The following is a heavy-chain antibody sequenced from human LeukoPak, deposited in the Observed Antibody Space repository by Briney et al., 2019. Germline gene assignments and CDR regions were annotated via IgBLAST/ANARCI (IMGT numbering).Heavy chain of an antibody. V-gene: IGHV3-53*01. J-gene: IGHJ2*01. CDR3: AGVALAGNFIDP. Sequence: PGGSLRLSCAASGFTVSSSYMSWVRQAPGKGLEWGSVIYTGGSTDYADPVKGRFTISRDNSKNTTYLQMNSISAEDTAGSYCAGVALAGNFIDPWGRGTLVTVSS. D-gene: IGHD6-19*01. CDR1: GFTVSSSY. CDR2: IYTGGST.